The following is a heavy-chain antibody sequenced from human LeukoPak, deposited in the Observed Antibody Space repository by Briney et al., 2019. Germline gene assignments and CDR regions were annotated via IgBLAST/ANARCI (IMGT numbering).Heavy chain of an antibody. V-gene: IGHV3-15*01. CDR1: GFTVSNVW. J-gene: IGHJ4*02. CDR3: TTGQQYYYDSSGQYYLDY. Sequence: PGGSLRLSCAVSGFTVSNVWMTWVRQAPGKGLEWLGRIKSNADGGTTDYAAPVKGRFTISRDDSKNTLYLQMNSLKTEDTAVYYCTTGQQYYYDSSGQYYLDYWGQGTLVTVSS. CDR2: IKSNADGGTT. D-gene: IGHD3-22*01.